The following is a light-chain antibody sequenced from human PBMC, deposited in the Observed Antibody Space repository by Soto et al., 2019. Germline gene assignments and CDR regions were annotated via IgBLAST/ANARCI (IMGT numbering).Light chain of an antibody. CDR3: QSYDSSLSAYV. CDR1: SSNIGARFD. Sequence: QSVLTQPPSVSGAPGQRVTISCTGSSSNIGARFDVHWYQQLPGSAPKLLIYSNHNRPSGVPDRFSVSRSATSASLAITGLQAADEADYYCQSYDSSLSAYVFGTATKLTVL. CDR2: SNH. V-gene: IGLV1-40*01. J-gene: IGLJ1*01.